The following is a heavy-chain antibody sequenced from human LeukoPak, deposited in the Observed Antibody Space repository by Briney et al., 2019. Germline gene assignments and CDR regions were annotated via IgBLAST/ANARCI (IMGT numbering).Heavy chain of an antibody. CDR3: ARDSTTAWYNWFDP. D-gene: IGHD2-21*02. Sequence: GGSLRLSCAASGFTFSSYAMHWVRQAPGKGLEWVAVISYDGSNKYYADSVKGRFTISRDNSKNTLYLQMNSLRAEDTAVYYCARDSTTAWYNWFDPWGQGTLVTVSP. V-gene: IGHV3-30-3*01. CDR1: GFTFSSYA. J-gene: IGHJ5*02. CDR2: ISYDGSNK.